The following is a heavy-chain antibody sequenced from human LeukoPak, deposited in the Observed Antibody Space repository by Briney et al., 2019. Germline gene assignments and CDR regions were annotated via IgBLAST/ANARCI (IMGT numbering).Heavy chain of an antibody. CDR2: INTDGRIT. CDR3: ARDYKSIAARPAVGY. D-gene: IGHD6-6*01. Sequence: PGGSLRLSCVGSGFSFRYFAIHWVRQAPGKGLEYVSVINTDGRITYYADSVKGRFTISRDNSKNTVYLQMGSLRADDTALYYCARDYKSIAARPAVGYWGQGTLVTVSS. J-gene: IGHJ4*02. V-gene: IGHV3-64*02. CDR1: GFSFRYFA.